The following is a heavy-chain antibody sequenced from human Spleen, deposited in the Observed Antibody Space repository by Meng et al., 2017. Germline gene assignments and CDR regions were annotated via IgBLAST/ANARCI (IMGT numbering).Heavy chain of an antibody. D-gene: IGHD6-13*01. CDR3: ARESRYSSSWYEPFDY. J-gene: IGHJ4*02. CDR1: GGTFSSYA. V-gene: IGHV1-69*13. Sequence: SVKVSCKASGGTFSSYAISWVRQAPGQGLEWMGGIIPIFGTANYAQKFQGRVTITADESTSTAYMELRSLRSDDTAVYYCARESRYSSSWYEPFDYWGQGTLVTVSS. CDR2: IIPIFGTA.